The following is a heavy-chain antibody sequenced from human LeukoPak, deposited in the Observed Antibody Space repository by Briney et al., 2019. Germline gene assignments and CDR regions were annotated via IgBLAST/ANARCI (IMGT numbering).Heavy chain of an antibody. Sequence: GGSLSLSCAASGFTFSNYEMNWVRQAPGKGLEWVSYTGSSGSTIYYADSVKGRFTISRDNAKNSLYLQMNSLRAEDTAVYYCARGLFDYLYYFDYWGQGTLVTVSS. V-gene: IGHV3-48*03. CDR1: GFTFSNYE. CDR3: ARGLFDYLYYFDY. J-gene: IGHJ4*02. CDR2: TGSSGSTI. D-gene: IGHD5-12*01.